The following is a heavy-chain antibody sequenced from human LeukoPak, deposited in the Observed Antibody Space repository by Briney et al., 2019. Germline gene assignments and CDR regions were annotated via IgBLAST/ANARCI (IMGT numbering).Heavy chain of an antibody. V-gene: IGHV3-7*01. CDR2: IKHDGSEN. D-gene: IGHD2-21*01. J-gene: IGHJ6*02. CDR3: ARTIAQYSNTWLYYYYGLDV. CDR1: GFTSTSYW. Sequence: GGSLRLSCATSGFTSTSYWMTWVRQAPGMGLEWVANIKHDGSENYYVDSVKGRFTISRDSAKGSLYLQMNSLRAEDTAVYYCARTIAQYSNTWLYYYYGLDVWGQGTTVTVSS.